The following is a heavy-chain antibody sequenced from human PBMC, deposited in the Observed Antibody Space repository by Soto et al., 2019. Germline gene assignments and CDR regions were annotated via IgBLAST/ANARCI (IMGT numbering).Heavy chain of an antibody. D-gene: IGHD3-3*01. J-gene: IGHJ6*02. CDR1: GVTISTYY. CDR2: IYYSGST. Sequence: SETLSLTCAVSGVTISTYYWSWIRQPPGKGLEWIGYIYYSGSTNYNPSLKSRVTISVDTSKNQFSLKLSSVTAADTAVYYCASGYNDFWSGYYYGMDVWGQGTTVT. V-gene: IGHV4-59*01. CDR3: ASGYNDFWSGYYYGMDV.